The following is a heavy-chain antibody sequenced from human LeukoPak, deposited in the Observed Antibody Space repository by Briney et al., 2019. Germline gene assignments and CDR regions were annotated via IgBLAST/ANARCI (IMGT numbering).Heavy chain of an antibody. CDR2: ISGSGDST. CDR3: ATEEDTAMGKYGMDV. CDR1: GFTFSSYA. J-gene: IGHJ6*02. D-gene: IGHD5-18*01. Sequence: GGSLRLSCAASGFTFSSYAMSWVRQAPGKGLEWVSAISGSGDSTYYAGSVKGRFTISRDNSKNTLYLQMISLRAEDTAVYYCATEEDTAMGKYGMDVWGQGTTVTASS. V-gene: IGHV3-23*01.